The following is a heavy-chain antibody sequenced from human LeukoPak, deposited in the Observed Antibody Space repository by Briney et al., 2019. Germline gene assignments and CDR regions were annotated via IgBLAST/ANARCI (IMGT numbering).Heavy chain of an antibody. J-gene: IGHJ6*03. CDR3: ARGGGITIFGVVIYMDV. CDR2: INWNGGST. D-gene: IGHD3-3*01. CDR1: GFTFDDYG. Sequence: PGGSLRLSCAASGFTFDDYGMSWVRQAPGKGLEWVSGINWNGGSTVYADSVKGRFTISRDNAKNSLYLQMNSLRAEDTALYYCARGGGITIFGVVIYMDVWGKGTTVTVSS. V-gene: IGHV3-20*04.